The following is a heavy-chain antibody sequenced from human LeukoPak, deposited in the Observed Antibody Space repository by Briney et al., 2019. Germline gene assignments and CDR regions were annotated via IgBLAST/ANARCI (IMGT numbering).Heavy chain of an antibody. Sequence: PGGSLRLSCAASGFTFSSSAMSWVRQAPGKGLEWVSSISGSGSGGSTYYADSVKGRFTISRDNSKNTLYLQMNSLRAEDTALYYCAKPAKTDYADYWGQGTLVTVSS. D-gene: IGHD1-14*01. V-gene: IGHV3-23*01. J-gene: IGHJ4*02. CDR2: ISGSGSGGST. CDR3: AKPAKTDYADY. CDR1: GFTFSSSA.